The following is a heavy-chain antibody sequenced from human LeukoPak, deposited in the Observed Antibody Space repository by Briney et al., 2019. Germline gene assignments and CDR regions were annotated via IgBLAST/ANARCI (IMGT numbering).Heavy chain of an antibody. CDR2: ISSSSSTI. D-gene: IGHD5-18*01. Sequence: GGSLRLSCAASGFTFSSYSMNWVRQAPGKGLEWVSYISSSSSTIYYADSVKGRFTISRDNSKNTLYLQMNSLRAEDTAVYYCAKGNGYSYGRYYFDYWGQGTLVTVSS. CDR1: GFTFSSYS. J-gene: IGHJ4*02. CDR3: AKGNGYSYGRYYFDY. V-gene: IGHV3-48*01.